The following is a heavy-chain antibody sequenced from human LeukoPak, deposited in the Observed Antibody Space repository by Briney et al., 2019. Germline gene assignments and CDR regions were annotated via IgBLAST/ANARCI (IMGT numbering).Heavy chain of an antibody. CDR3: AKDEALWFGEGPDDAFDI. J-gene: IGHJ3*02. Sequence: PGGSLRLSCAASGFTFSSYAMSWVRQAPGKGLEWVSAISGSGGSTYYADSVKGRFTISRDNSKTTLYLQMNSLRAEDTAVYYCAKDEALWFGEGPDDAFDIWGQGTMVTVSS. CDR2: ISGSGGST. V-gene: IGHV3-23*01. D-gene: IGHD3-10*01. CDR1: GFTFSSYA.